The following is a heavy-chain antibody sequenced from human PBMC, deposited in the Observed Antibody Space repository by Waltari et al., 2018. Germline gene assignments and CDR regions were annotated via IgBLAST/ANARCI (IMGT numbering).Heavy chain of an antibody. Sequence: QVQLQQWGAGLLKPSETLSLTCSAYGGSFRSYYWTWLRPPPGKGLEWIGEGHHSGVTNYNPSLGSRVTISLDTSRNQFSLQLTSMTAADTGLYYCAGYGGPAFWYFALWGRGTQVIVSS. CDR2: GHHSGVT. J-gene: IGHJ2*01. CDR1: GGSFRSYY. CDR3: AGYGGPAFWYFAL. D-gene: IGHD3-16*01. V-gene: IGHV4-34*01.